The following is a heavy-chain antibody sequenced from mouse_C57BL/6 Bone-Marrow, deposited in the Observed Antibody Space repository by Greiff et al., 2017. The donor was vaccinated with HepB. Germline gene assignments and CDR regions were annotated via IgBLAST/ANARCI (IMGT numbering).Heavy chain of an antibody. CDR2: ISSGGDYI. CDR3: TREGVITTVVAPFDY. D-gene: IGHD1-1*01. CDR1: GFTFSSYA. V-gene: IGHV5-9-1*02. J-gene: IGHJ2*01. Sequence: EVKVVESGEGLVKPGGSLKLSCAASGFTFSSYAMSWVRQTPEKRLEWVAYISSGGDYIYYADTVKGRFTISRDNARNTLYLQMSSLKSEDTAMYYCTREGVITTVVAPFDYWGQGTTLTVSS.